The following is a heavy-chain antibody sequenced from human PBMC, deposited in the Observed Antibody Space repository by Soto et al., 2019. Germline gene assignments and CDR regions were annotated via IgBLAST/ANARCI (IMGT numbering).Heavy chain of an antibody. CDR1: GASINSGDYY. CDR2: IFHGGST. V-gene: IGHV4-30-4*01. J-gene: IGHJ6*02. CDR3: ARDRYYGSGTYYNFYSGMDV. D-gene: IGHD3-10*01. Sequence: SETLSLTCPVTGASINSGDYYWTWVRQPPGKGLEWIGTIFHGGSTYYTPSLQSRVTISLDTSKNHFSLKLSSVTPADTAVYYCARDRYYGSGTYYNFYSGMDVWGQGTTVT.